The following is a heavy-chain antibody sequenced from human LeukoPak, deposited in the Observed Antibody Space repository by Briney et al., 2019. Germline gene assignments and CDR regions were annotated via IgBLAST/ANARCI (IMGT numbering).Heavy chain of an antibody. J-gene: IGHJ4*02. V-gene: IGHV4-30-4*07. CDR1: GGSISSGGYS. CDR3: ARDSVYSGSSLDY. CDR2: IYYSGST. D-gene: IGHD1-26*01. Sequence: SETLSLTCAVSGGSISSGGYSWRWIRQPPGKGLEWIGYIYYSGSTYYNPSLKSRVTISVDTSKNQFSLKLSSVTAADTAVYYCARDSVYSGSSLDYWGQGTLVTVSS.